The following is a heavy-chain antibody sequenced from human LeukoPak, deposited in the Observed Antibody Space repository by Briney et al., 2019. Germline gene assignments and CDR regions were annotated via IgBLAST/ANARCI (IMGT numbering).Heavy chain of an antibody. V-gene: IGHV4-59*01. J-gene: IGHJ4*02. Sequence: SETLSLTCTVSGGSISSYYWSWIRQPPGKGLEWIGYIYYSGSTSYNPSLKSRVTISVDTSKNQFSPKLSSVTAADTAVYYCARVGYSYGYFNFDYWGQGTLVTVSS. CDR3: ARVGYSYGYFNFDY. CDR2: IYYSGST. CDR1: GGSISSYY. D-gene: IGHD5-18*01.